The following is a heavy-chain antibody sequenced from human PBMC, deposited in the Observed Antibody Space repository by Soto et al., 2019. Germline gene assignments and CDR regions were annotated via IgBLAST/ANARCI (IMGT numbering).Heavy chain of an antibody. CDR3: VASLAASGLNWLDP. Sequence: SETLSLTCIVSGGSISEKYWNWVRQPPGKGLEWIGLIFANGHTDYNPSLKSRVTMSVDASKNQFSLRLTSMTAADTAVYYCVASLAASGLNWLDPWGRGTLVTV. D-gene: IGHD6-13*01. V-gene: IGHV4-4*07. J-gene: IGHJ5*02. CDR2: IFANGHT. CDR1: GGSISEKY.